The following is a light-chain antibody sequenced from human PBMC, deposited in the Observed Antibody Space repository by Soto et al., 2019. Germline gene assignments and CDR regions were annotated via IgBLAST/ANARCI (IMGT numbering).Light chain of an antibody. CDR1: SSNIGSNY. CDR2: RNN. V-gene: IGLV1-47*01. Sequence: QSVLTQPPSASGTPGQRVTISCSGSSSNIGSNYVYWYQQLPGTAPKLLIYRNNQRPSGVPDRFSGSKSGTSASLAISGLRSEDVADYYCAAWDDSLSGPGVFGGGTKLTVL. J-gene: IGLJ3*02. CDR3: AAWDDSLSGPGV.